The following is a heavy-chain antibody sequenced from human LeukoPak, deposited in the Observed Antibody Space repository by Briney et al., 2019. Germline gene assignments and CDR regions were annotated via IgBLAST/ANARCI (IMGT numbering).Heavy chain of an antibody. CDR3: ARVSPNTVTTLQYFDY. J-gene: IGHJ4*02. CDR2: IKQDGSGK. CDR1: GFTFSSYW. D-gene: IGHD4-17*01. V-gene: IGHV3-7*01. Sequence: GGSLRLSCAASGFTFSSYWMSWVRQAPGKGLEWVANIKQDGSGKYYVDSVKGRFTISRDNAKNSLYLQMNRLRAEDTAVYYCARVSPNTVTTLQYFDYWGQGTLVTVSS.